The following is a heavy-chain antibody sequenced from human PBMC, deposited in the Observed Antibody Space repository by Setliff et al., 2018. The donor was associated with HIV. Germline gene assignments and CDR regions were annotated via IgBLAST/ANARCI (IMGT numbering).Heavy chain of an antibody. J-gene: IGHJ4*02. D-gene: IGHD2-15*01. CDR1: GGSISSDKW. Sequence: PSETLSLTCTVSGGSISSDKWWDWVRQPPGKGLEWIGEIYHTGNTNYDPSLKSRVTMSVDKSKNQFSLKLNSVTAADTAVYYCTRAPGGGKDYFDYWGQGTQVTVSS. CDR2: IYHTGNT. CDR3: TRAPGGGKDYFDY. V-gene: IGHV4-4*02.